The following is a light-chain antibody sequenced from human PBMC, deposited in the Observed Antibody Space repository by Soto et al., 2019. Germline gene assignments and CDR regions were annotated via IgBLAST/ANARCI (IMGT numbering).Light chain of an antibody. CDR1: TGAVTSGHY. J-gene: IGLJ2*01. CDR3: LLSYSGAGGV. V-gene: IGLV7-46*01. CDR2: DTS. Sequence: QAVVTLEPSLTVSPGGTVTLTCGSSTGAVTSGHYPYWFQQKPGQAPRTLIYDTSNKHSWTPDRFSGSLLGDKAALTLSGSQPEDVAQYYSLLSYSGAGGVFGRGTQLTVL.